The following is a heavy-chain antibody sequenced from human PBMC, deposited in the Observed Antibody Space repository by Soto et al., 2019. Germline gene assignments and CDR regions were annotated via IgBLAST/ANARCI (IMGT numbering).Heavy chain of an antibody. CDR3: ARGTVVTHFDF. V-gene: IGHV1-3*05. Sequence: QVQLVQSGAEEKKPGASVKVSCKASGYTFTSYAMHWVRQAPGQRLEWMGWINAGNGNTKYSQKFRGRVSITRDTSASTAYMELSSLRCEYTAVYYCARGTVVTHFDFWGQGTLVTVSS. J-gene: IGHJ4*02. CDR2: INAGNGNT. D-gene: IGHD2-15*01. CDR1: GYTFTSYA.